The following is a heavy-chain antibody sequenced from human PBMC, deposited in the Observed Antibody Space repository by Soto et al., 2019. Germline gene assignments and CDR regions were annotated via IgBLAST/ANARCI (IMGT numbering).Heavy chain of an antibody. CDR1: GFTFSSYS. Sequence: GGSLRLSCAASGFTFSSYSMNWVRQATGKGLEWVSYISSSSSTIYYADSVKGRFTISRDNAKNSLYLQMNSLRDEDTAVYFSARDGPITISCVAISPLWFDNWGQGTLVTVSS. V-gene: IGHV3-48*02. CDR3: ARDGPITISCVAISPLWFDN. D-gene: IGHD3-3*01. CDR2: ISSSSSTI. J-gene: IGHJ5*02.